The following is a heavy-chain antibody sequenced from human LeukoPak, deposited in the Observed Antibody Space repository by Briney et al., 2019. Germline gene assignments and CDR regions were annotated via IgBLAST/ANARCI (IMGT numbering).Heavy chain of an antibody. CDR2: IYYSGST. CDR1: GGSISSSSYY. V-gene: IGHV4-39*07. D-gene: IGHD3-22*01. CDR3: ARASSGYYYID. Sequence: SGTLSLTCTVSGGSISSSSYYWGWIRQPPGKGLEWIGSIYYSGSTYYNPSLKSRVTISVDTSKNQFSLKLSSVTAADTAVYYCARASSGYYYIDWGQGTLVTVSS. J-gene: IGHJ4*02.